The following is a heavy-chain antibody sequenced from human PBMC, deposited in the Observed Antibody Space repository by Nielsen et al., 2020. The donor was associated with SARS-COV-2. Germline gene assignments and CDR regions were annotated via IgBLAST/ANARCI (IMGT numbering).Heavy chain of an antibody. D-gene: IGHD3-3*01. CDR2: IWYDGSNK. Sequence: WIRQPPGKGLEWAAVIWYDGSNKYYADSVKGRFTISRDNSKNTLYLQMNSLRAEDTAVYYCARAGARTIFGVVIADYGMDVWGQGTTVTVSS. CDR3: ARAGARTIFGVVIADYGMDV. V-gene: IGHV3-33*01. J-gene: IGHJ6*02.